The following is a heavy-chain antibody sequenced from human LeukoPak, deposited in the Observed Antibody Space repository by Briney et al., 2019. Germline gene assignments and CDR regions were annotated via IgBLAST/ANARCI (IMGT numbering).Heavy chain of an antibody. V-gene: IGHV3-7*01. CDR2: INQDGSEK. CDR1: GFTFSSHW. D-gene: IGHD2-15*01. CDR3: ARDHVVGGLVFDY. J-gene: IGHJ4*02. Sequence: PTGGSLRLSCAASGFTFSSHWMSWVRQAPGKGLEWVANINQDGSEKYYVDSVKGRFTISRDNAKNSLYLQMNTLSPEDTAIYYCARDHVVGGLVFDYWGQGTLVTVSS.